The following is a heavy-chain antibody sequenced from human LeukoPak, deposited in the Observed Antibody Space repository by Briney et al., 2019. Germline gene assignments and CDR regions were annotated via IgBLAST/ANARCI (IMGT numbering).Heavy chain of an antibody. CDR3: ARDWGDCSGGSCYFDI. Sequence: GGSLRLSCAVSGFTFSDYEMNWVRQAPGKGLEWVSFISSSSGYIYYADSVKGRFTVSRDDAKSSLYLQMNSLRADDTAVYYCARDWGDCSGGSCYFDIWGQGTMVTVSS. V-gene: IGHV3-21*01. CDR2: ISSSSGYI. D-gene: IGHD2-15*01. CDR1: GFTFSDYE. J-gene: IGHJ3*02.